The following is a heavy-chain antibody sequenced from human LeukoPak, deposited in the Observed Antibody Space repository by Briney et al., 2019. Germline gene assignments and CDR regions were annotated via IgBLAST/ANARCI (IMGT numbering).Heavy chain of an antibody. D-gene: IGHD6-19*01. CDR1: GYTFTSYY. Sequence: GASVKVSCKASGYTFTSYYMHWVRQAPGQGLEWMGIINPSGGSTSYAQKFQGRVTMTRDTSTSTVYMELSSLRSEDTAVYYCAGGFFDSGWWNRFDYWGQGTLVTVSS. J-gene: IGHJ4*02. CDR2: INPSGGST. V-gene: IGHV1-46*01. CDR3: AGGFFDSGWWNRFDY.